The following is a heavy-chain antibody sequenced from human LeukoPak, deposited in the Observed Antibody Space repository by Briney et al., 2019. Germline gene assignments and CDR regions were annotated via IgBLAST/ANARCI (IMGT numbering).Heavy chain of an antibody. CDR2: ISYNGKSV. CDR3: AKERGRSGTYYTSFDY. CDR1: GFTFDDYA. J-gene: IGHJ4*02. D-gene: IGHD3-10*01. V-gene: IGHV3-9*01. Sequence: PGGSLSLSCVASGFTFDDYAIHWVRQTPGRGLEWVSGISYNGKSVAYADSVRGRFTISRDNSKNSLYLQMNSLRDEDTAFYYCAKERGRSGTYYTSFDYWGQGTLVTVSS.